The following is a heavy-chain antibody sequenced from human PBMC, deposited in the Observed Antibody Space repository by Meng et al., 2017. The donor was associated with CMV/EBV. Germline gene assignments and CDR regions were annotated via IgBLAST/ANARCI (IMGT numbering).Heavy chain of an antibody. CDR1: GYTFTGYY. V-gene: IGHV1-2*02. D-gene: IGHD6-6*01. J-gene: IGHJ3*02. Sequence: ASVKVSCKASGYTFTGYYMHRVRQAPGQGLEWMGWINPNSGGTNYAQKFQGRVTMTRDTSISTAYMELSRLRSDDTAVYYCARIDYSSSYFAFDIWGQGTMVTVSS. CDR2: INPNSGGT. CDR3: ARIDYSSSYFAFDI.